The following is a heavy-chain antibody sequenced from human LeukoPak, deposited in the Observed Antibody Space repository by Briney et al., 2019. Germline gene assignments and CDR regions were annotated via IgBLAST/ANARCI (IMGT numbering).Heavy chain of an antibody. CDR2: ISSSSSYI. J-gene: IGHJ4*02. CDR3: ARVSTIGKWLVPAI. D-gene: IGHD6-19*01. Sequence: PGGSLRLSCAASGFTFSSYSMNWVRQAPGKGLEWVSSISSSSSYIYCADSVKGRFTISRDNAKNSLYLQMNSLRAEDTAVYYCARVSTIGKWLVPAIGGQGTLVTVSS. CDR1: GFTFSSYS. V-gene: IGHV3-21*01.